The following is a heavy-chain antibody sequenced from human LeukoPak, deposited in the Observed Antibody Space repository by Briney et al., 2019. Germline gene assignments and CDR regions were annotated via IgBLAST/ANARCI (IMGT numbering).Heavy chain of an antibody. CDR2: ISTDNGDT. Sequence: GASVKVSCKSSGYTFTTYGITWVRQAPGQGLEWMGWISTDNGDTNYAQKLQGRVTMTTDTSTSTAYMELRSLRSDDTAVYYCAREFNRGVITPYFDYWGQGTLVTVSS. CDR3: AREFNRGVITPYFDY. CDR1: GYTFTTYG. V-gene: IGHV1-18*01. D-gene: IGHD3-16*02. J-gene: IGHJ4*02.